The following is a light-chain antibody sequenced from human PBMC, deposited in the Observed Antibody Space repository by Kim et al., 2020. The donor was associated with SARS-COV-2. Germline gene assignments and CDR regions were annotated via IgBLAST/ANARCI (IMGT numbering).Light chain of an antibody. J-gene: IGKJ4*01. Sequence: PLSPRESATLSCRASQSVSSYLAWYQQKPGQAPRLLIYDASNRATGIPARFSGSGSGTDFTLTISSLEPEDFAVYYCQQRSNWLTFGGGTKVDIK. CDR1: QSVSSY. V-gene: IGKV3-11*01. CDR3: QQRSNWLT. CDR2: DAS.